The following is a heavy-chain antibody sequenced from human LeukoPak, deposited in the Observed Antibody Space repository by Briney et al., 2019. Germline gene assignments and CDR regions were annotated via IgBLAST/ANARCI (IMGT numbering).Heavy chain of an antibody. CDR3: ARRAPFGSGRIYYFDY. V-gene: IGHV5-51*01. CDR1: GYIFAIYW. J-gene: IGHJ4*02. Sequence: GESLKISCKGSGYIFAIYWIGWVRRMPRKSLEWLGIIYPGDSDTTYNPSFQGQVTISADKSTNTAYLQWSSLKASDTAMYYCARRAPFGSGRIYYFDYWGQGTLVTVSS. D-gene: IGHD3-10*01. CDR2: IYPGDSDT.